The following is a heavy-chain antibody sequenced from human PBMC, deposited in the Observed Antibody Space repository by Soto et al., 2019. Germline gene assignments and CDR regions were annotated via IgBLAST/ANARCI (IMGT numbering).Heavy chain of an antibody. CDR3: ARSPPVTPGDRYYYYMDV. Sequence: GGSLRLSCAASGFTFSDYYMSWIRQAPGKGLEWVSYISSSGSTIYYADSVKGRFTISRDNAKNSLYLQMNSLRAEDTAVYYCARSPPVTPGDRYYYYMDVWGKGTTVTVSS. J-gene: IGHJ6*03. V-gene: IGHV3-11*01. CDR2: ISSSGSTI. CDR1: GFTFSDYY. D-gene: IGHD4-17*01.